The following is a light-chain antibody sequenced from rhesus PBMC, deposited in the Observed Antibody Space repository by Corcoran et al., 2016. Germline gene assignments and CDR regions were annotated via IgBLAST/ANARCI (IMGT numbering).Light chain of an antibody. CDR1: QNIGSS. CDR3: QQHSSFPFT. CDR2: FGS. J-gene: IGKJ3*01. Sequence: EIVLTQSPAFQSVTLKEKVTITCQASQNIGSSLHWYQQKPDQSPTLLIKFGSQSISGVPPRFSGRGSGNDFTLPCNSLEADDAATYSCQQHSSFPFTFGPGTKLDIK. V-gene: IGKV6-55*01.